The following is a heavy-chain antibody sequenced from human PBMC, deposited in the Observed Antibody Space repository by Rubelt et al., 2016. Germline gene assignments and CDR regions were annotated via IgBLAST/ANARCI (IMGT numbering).Heavy chain of an antibody. CDR3: ARDLRRQNWFDP. Sequence: QVQLVESGGGVVQPGRSLRLSCAASGFTFSSYGMHWVRQAPGKGPEWVAVIWYVGSNKYYADSGKGRLTISRDNSKNTLYLQMNSLRAEDTAVYYGARDLRRQNWFDPWGQGTLVTVSS. D-gene: IGHD3-16*01. J-gene: IGHJ5*02. CDR2: IWYVGSNK. V-gene: IGHV3-33*01. CDR1: GFTFSSYG.